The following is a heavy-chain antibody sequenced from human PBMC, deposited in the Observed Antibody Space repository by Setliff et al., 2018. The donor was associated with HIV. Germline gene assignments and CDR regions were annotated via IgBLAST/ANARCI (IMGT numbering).Heavy chain of an antibody. Sequence: TSETLSLTCTVSRGSINSGGSYWSWIRQHPGKGLEWIGYIYYSGNTYYNPSLKSRVTISVDTSKNQFSLRLSSVTAADTAVYYCARGSGHSGFDLNFDYWGRGTLVTVSS. CDR2: IYYSGNT. CDR3: ARGSGHSGFDLNFDY. J-gene: IGHJ4*02. CDR1: RGSINSGGSY. D-gene: IGHD5-12*01. V-gene: IGHV4-31*03.